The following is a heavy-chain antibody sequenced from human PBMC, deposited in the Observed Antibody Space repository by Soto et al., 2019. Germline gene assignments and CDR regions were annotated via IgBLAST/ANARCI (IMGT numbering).Heavy chain of an antibody. CDR3: AAPSSNHLLGYYYYGMDV. J-gene: IGHJ6*02. V-gene: IGHV3-7*05. Sequence: GGSLRLSCAASGFTFSSYWMSWVRQAPGKGLEWVANIKQDGSEKYYVDSVKGRFTISRDNAKNSLYLQMNSLRAEDTAVYYCAAPSSNHLLGYYYYGMDVWGQGTTVTVSS. CDR2: IKQDGSEK. D-gene: IGHD4-4*01. CDR1: GFTFSSYW.